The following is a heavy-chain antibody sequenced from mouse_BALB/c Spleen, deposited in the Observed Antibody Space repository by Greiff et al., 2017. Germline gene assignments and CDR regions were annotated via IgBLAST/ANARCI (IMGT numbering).Heavy chain of an antibody. D-gene: IGHD1-1*01. Sequence: VQLQQPGAELVKPGASVKLSCKASGYTFTSYWMHWVKQRPGQGLEWVGEINPSNGRTNYNEKFKSKATLTVDKSSSTAYMQLSSLTSEDSAVYYGARWGTTVVATDFDYWGQGTTLTVSS. J-gene: IGHJ2*01. CDR1: GYTFTSYW. V-gene: IGHV1S81*02. CDR2: INPSNGRT. CDR3: ARWGTTVVATDFDY.